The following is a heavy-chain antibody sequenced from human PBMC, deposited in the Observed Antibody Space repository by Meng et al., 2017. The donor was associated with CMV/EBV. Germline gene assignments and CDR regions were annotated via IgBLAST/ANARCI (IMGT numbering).Heavy chain of an antibody. CDR3: ATAYYYDSSGSGDAFDI. Sequence: ASVKVSCKVSGYTLTELSMHWVRQAPGKGLEWMGGFDPEDGETIYAQKFQGRVTMTEDTSTDTAYMELSSLRSEDTAVYYCATAYYYDSSGSGDAFDIWGQETMVTVSS. V-gene: IGHV1-24*01. D-gene: IGHD3-22*01. J-gene: IGHJ3*02. CDR1: GYTLTELS. CDR2: FDPEDGET.